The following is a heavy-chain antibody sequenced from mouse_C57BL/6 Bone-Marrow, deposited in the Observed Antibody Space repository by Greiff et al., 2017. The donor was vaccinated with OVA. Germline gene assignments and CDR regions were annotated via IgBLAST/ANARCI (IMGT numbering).Heavy chain of an antibody. Sequence: EVMLVESGGDLVKPGGSLKLSCAASGFTFSSYGMSWVRQTPDKRLEWVATISSGGSYTYYPDSVKGRFTISRDNAKNTLYLQRSSLKSEDAAMYYCARLPYFDYWGQGTTLTVSS. J-gene: IGHJ2*01. CDR1: GFTFSSYG. CDR2: ISSGGSYT. V-gene: IGHV5-6*01. CDR3: ARLPYFDY.